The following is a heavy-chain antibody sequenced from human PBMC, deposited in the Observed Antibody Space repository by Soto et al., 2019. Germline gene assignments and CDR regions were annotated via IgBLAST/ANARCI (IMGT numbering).Heavy chain of an antibody. J-gene: IGHJ4*02. D-gene: IGHD1-1*01. V-gene: IGHV1-18*01. CDR1: GYDFTTYG. CDR3: ARERYGDY. CDR2: ISAHNGNT. Sequence: QVHLVQSGAEVKKPGASVKVSCKGSGYDFTTYGITWVRQAPGQGLEWMAWISAHNGNTDYAQKLQGRVTVTRDTARRSAYMELRSLISDVTAMYYCARERYGDYGGQGALGTVSS.